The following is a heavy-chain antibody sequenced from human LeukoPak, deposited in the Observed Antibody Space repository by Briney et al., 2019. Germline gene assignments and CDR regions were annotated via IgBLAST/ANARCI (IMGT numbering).Heavy chain of an antibody. CDR1: GYTFTSYG. CDR2: ISAYNGNT. D-gene: IGHD5-18*01. V-gene: IGHV1-18*01. J-gene: IGHJ6*03. Sequence: ASVKVSCKASGYTFTSYGISWVRQAPGQGLEWMGWISAYNGNTNYAQKLQGRVTMTTDTSTSTAYMELRSLRSDDTAVYYCARDLQLWFSGFDYYYMDVWGKGTTVTVSS. CDR3: ARDLQLWFSGFDYYYMDV.